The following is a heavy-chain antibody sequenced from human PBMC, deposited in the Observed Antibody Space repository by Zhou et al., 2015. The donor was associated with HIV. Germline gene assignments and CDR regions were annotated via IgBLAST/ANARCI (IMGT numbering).Heavy chain of an antibody. Sequence: QVQLVQSGAEVKKPGASVRVSCKASGYTFTSYAIHWVRQAPGQRLEWMGWINAGNGNTKYSQKFQVRVTITRDTSASTAYMELSSLRSEDTAIYYCARSYYDILTGHINNPFDYWGQGTLVTVSS. CDR3: ARSYYDILTGHINNPFDY. CDR1: GYTFTSYA. V-gene: IGHV1-3*01. J-gene: IGHJ4*02. D-gene: IGHD3-9*01. CDR2: INAGNGNT.